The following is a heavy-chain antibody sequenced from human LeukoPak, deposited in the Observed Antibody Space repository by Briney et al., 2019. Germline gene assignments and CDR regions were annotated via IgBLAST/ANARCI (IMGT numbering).Heavy chain of an antibody. Sequence: GRSLRLSCAASGFTFSSYAMHWVRQAPGKGLEWVGRIKSKTDGGTTDFAAPVKGRFTISRDDSKNTLYLQMNSLRAEDTAVYYCARWEEFSVYLWAFDIWGQGTMVTVSS. V-gene: IGHV3-15*07. CDR2: IKSKTDGGTT. J-gene: IGHJ3*02. D-gene: IGHD3-16*02. CDR1: GFTFSSYA. CDR3: ARWEEFSVYLWAFDI.